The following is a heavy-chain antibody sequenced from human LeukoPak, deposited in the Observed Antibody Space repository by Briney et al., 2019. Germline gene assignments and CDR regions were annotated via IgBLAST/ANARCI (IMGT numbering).Heavy chain of an antibody. V-gene: IGHV4-34*01. CDR1: GGSFSGYY. Sequence: SETLSLTCAVYGGSFSGYYWSWIRQPPGKGLEWIGEINHSGSTNYNPSLKSRVTISVGTSKNQFSLKLSSVTAADTAVYYCARGQPNYYDSSGYYGSDAFDIWGQGTMVTVSS. J-gene: IGHJ3*02. CDR3: ARGQPNYYDSSGYYGSDAFDI. CDR2: INHSGST. D-gene: IGHD3-22*01.